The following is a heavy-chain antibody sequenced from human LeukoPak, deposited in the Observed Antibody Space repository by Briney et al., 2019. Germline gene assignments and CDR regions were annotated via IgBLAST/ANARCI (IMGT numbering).Heavy chain of an antibody. CDR1: GFTFSRYA. V-gene: IGHV3-23*01. CDR3: AKWPEGATPKFHH. J-gene: IGHJ4*02. CDR2: ISASRHAT. D-gene: IGHD1-26*01. Sequence: GGSLRLSCAASGFTFSRYAMSWVRQAPGKGLEAPGKGLEWVSTISASRHATYYPDSVRGRFTISRDNSKSTLHLQMDSLRAEDSALYYCAKWPEGATPKFHHWGQGTLVTVSS.